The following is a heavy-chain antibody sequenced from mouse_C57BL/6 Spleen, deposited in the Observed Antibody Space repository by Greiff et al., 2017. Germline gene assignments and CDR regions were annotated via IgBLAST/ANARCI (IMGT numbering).Heavy chain of an antibody. CDR1: EYDFPSHD. CDR2: INRDGGST. CDR3: AGHGNYYGSTYWYFGV. D-gene: IGHD1-1*01. V-gene: IGHV5-2*01. J-gene: IGHJ1*03. Sequence: EVKLMESGGGFVQPGESLKLSCESNEYDFPSHDMSWVRKTPEKRLELVAAINRDGGSTDYPDTMERRFTISRDNTKKTPYLQMSSLRSEDTALYYCAGHGNYYGSTYWYFGVWGTGTTVTVAS.